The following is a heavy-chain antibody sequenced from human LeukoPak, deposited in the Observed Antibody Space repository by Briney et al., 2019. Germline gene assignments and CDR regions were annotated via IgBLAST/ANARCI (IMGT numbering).Heavy chain of an antibody. CDR1: GYTFTVYY. V-gene: IGHV1-2*02. J-gene: IGHJ5*02. CDR3: AGNRRSGYNGFDP. CDR2: INPNSGDT. D-gene: IGHD3-22*01. Sequence: ASVKVSCKASGYTFTVYYMHWEREAPGQGLEWMGWINPNSGDTNYAQKFQGRVTMTRDTSISTAYMELSRLTSDDTAMYYCAGNRRSGYNGFDPWGQGTLVTVSS.